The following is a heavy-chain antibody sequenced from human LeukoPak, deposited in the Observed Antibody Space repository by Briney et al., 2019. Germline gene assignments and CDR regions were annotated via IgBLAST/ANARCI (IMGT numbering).Heavy chain of an antibody. D-gene: IGHD2-2*02. CDR3: ARDPGGPHTVKWDAFDL. J-gene: IGHJ3*01. CDR2: IYSGGST. CDR1: GFTISSNY. Sequence: PGGSLRLSCAASGFTISSNYMSWVRQAPGKGLEWVSVIYSGGSTYSSDSVKGRFTISRDNSKNTLYLQMNSLRAEDTAVYYCARDPGGPHTVKWDAFDLWGRGTMVSVSS. V-gene: IGHV3-53*01.